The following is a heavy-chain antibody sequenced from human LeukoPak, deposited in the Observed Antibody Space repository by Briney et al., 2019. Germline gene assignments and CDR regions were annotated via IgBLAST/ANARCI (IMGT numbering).Heavy chain of an antibody. CDR1: GFTFSSYS. J-gene: IGHJ4*02. Sequence: GGSLRLSCAASGFTFSSYSMNWVRQAPGKGLEWVSYISSSSSTIYYADSVKGRFTISRDNSKNTLYLQMNSLRAEDTAVYYCATSDYGYFDYWGQGTLVTVSS. CDR2: ISSSSSTI. V-gene: IGHV3-48*01. CDR3: ATSDYGYFDY. D-gene: IGHD3-10*01.